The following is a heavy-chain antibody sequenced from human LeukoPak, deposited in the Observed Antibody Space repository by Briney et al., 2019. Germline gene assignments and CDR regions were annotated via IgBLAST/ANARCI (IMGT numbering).Heavy chain of an antibody. J-gene: IGHJ6*03. CDR2: ISGSGDST. CDR3: TSLPLFTTNDYYYYYMDV. Sequence: GGTLRLSCAASGFTFSSYGMSWVRQAPGKGLEWVSTISGSGDSTYYADSVRGRFTISRDNSKNTLYLQMNSLKTEDTAVYYCTSLPLFTTNDYYYYYMDVWGKGTTVTVSS. V-gene: IGHV3-23*01. D-gene: IGHD1-1*01. CDR1: GFTFSSYG.